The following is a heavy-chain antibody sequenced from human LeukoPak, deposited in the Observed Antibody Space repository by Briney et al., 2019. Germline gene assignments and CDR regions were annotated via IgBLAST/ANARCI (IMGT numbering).Heavy chain of an antibody. V-gene: IGHV4-39*01. CDR2: IYYSGSI. Sequence: SETLSLTCTVSGGSISRDSYYWAWIRQPPGKGLEWIGNIYYSGSIYYNPSLKSRVTISVDTSKNQFSLMLSSVTAADTAVYYCARGNRKGKTAAGIVDWGQGTLVTVSS. CDR3: ARGNRKGKTAAGIVD. D-gene: IGHD6-13*01. J-gene: IGHJ4*02. CDR1: GGSISRDSYY.